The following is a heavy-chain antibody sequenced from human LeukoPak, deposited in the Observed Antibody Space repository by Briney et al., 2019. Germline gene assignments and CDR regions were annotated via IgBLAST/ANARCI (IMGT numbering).Heavy chain of an antibody. CDR2: ISYDGSNK. CDR3: ARECYDSSGYYCEAGIGY. V-gene: IGHV3-30*03. J-gene: IGHJ4*02. Sequence: GGSLRLSCAASGFTFSSYGMHWVRQAPGKGLEWVAVISYDGSNKYYADSVKGRFTISRDNSKNTLYLQMNSLRAEDTAVYYCARECYDSSGYYCEAGIGYWGQGTLVTVSS. D-gene: IGHD3-22*01. CDR1: GFTFSSYG.